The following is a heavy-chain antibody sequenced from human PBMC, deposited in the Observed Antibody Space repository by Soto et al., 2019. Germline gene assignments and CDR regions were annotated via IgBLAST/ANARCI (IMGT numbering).Heavy chain of an antibody. J-gene: IGHJ4*02. CDR2: TNGDGSIT. CDR1: GFTFSSYA. CDR3: ARGYSSGPDY. Sequence: PGGSLRLSCAASGFTFSSYAMNWVRQAPGKGLVWVSRTNGDGSITTYADSVKGRFTISRDNAKNTLYLQLNSLRAEDTALYYCARGYSSGPDYWGQGTLVTVSS. V-gene: IGHV3-74*01. D-gene: IGHD6-19*01.